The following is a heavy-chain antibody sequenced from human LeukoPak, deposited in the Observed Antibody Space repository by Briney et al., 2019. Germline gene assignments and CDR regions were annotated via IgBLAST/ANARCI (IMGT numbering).Heavy chain of an antibody. CDR3: ASPHGASYYYFDY. CDR2: INTNTGNP. Sequence: ASVKISCKASGYTFTSYAMNWVRQAPGQGLEWMGWINTNTGNPTYAQGFTGRFVFSLDTSVSTAYLQISSLKAEDTAVYYCASPHGASYYYFDYWGEGTLVTVSS. J-gene: IGHJ4*02. V-gene: IGHV7-4-1*02. CDR1: GYTFTSYA. D-gene: IGHD4/OR15-4a*01.